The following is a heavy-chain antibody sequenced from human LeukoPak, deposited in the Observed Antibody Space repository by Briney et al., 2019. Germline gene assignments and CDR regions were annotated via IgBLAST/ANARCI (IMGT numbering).Heavy chain of an antibody. V-gene: IGHV3-48*02. CDR1: GFTFSSYS. Sequence: HPGGSLRLSCLVSGFTFSSYSMNWVRQAPGKGLEWVSYISLDSSTMYYADSVKGRFAISRDNAKNSLYLQMNSLRDDDTAVYYCARDDSAGAWELLWDYWGQGTLVTVSS. J-gene: IGHJ4*02. D-gene: IGHD1-26*01. CDR3: ARDDSAGAWELLWDY. CDR2: ISLDSSTM.